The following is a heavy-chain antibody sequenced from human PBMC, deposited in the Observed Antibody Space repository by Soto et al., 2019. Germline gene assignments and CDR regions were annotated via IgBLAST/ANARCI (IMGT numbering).Heavy chain of an antibody. D-gene: IGHD2-15*01. CDR2: IYTSGST. J-gene: IGHJ5*02. CDR1: GGSISSYY. Sequence: SETLSLTCTGSGGSISSYYWSWIRQPAGKGLEWIGRIYTSGSTNYNPSLKSRVTMSVDTSKNQFSLKLSSVTAADTAVYYCARGGYCSGGSCYSGGLDHWGQGTLVTVSS. CDR3: ARGGYCSGGSCYSGGLDH. V-gene: IGHV4-4*07.